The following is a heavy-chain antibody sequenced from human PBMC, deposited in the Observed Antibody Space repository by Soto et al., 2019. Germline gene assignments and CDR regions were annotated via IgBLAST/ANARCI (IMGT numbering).Heavy chain of an antibody. Sequence: GGSLRLSCVASGFTFDDYAMHWVRQTPGKGLEWVSSIDWNGGSTAYADSVKGRFTISRDNARNSLYLQMNSLRPEDTAFYYCVKGRGSYFVYFGLDVWGQGTTVTVSS. D-gene: IGHD1-26*01. V-gene: IGHV3-9*01. CDR1: GFTFDDYA. J-gene: IGHJ6*02. CDR3: VKGRGSYFVYFGLDV. CDR2: IDWNGGST.